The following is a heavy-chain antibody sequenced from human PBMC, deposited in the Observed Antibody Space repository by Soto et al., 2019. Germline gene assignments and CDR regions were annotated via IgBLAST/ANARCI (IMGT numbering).Heavy chain of an antibody. CDR2: IYYSGST. V-gene: IGHV4-31*03. J-gene: IGHJ4*02. CDR1: GGSISTGGYY. D-gene: IGHD4-17*01. CDR3: ARGLSVNLFDN. Sequence: QVQLQESGPGLVKPSQTLSLTCTVSGGSISTGGYYWTWIRQHPGKGLEWIGYIYYSGSTYYNPSLKRRVTISVDTSKNQFSLKLSSVTAADTAVYYCARGLSVNLFDNWGQGTLVTVSS.